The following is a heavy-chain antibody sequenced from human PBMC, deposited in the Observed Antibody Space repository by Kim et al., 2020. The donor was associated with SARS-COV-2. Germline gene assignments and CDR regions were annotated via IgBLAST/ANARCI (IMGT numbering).Heavy chain of an antibody. J-gene: IGHJ6*02. CDR2: INPNSGGT. CDR3: ARDLRFGDRHYYYYGMDV. CDR1: GYTFTGYY. V-gene: IGHV1-2*04. D-gene: IGHD3-10*01. Sequence: ASVKVSCKASGYTFTGYYMHWVRQAPGHGLEWMGWINPNSGGTNYAQKFQGWVTMTRDTSISTAYMELSRLRSDDTAVYYCARDLRFGDRHYYYYGMDVWGQGTTVTVSS.